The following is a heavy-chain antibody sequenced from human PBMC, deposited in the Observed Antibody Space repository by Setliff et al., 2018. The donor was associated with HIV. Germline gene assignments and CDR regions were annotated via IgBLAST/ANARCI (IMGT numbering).Heavy chain of an antibody. CDR2: IHSSGTT. CDR1: GGSFSSSTYS. CDR3: ARHKTNYDVYAFDV. D-gene: IGHD3-3*01. J-gene: IGHJ3*01. Sequence: SETLSLTCTVSGGSFSSSTYSWGWIRQPPGLGLEWIGSIHSSGTTDYNPSLKSRVAMSVDTSRSQFSLKLTSVTAADTAVYYCARHKTNYDVYAFDVWGQGTMFTVSS. V-gene: IGHV4-39*01.